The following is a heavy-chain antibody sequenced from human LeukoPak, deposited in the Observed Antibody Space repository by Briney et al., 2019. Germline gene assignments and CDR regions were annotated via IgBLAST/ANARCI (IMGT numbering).Heavy chain of an antibody. CDR1: GGSFSGYY. V-gene: IGHV4-34*01. CDR2: INHSGST. J-gene: IGHJ6*03. Sequence: PSETLSLTCAVYGGSFSGYYWSWIRQPPGKGLEWIGEINHSGSTNYNPSLKSRVTISVDTSKNHYSLKLRSVTAADTAVYYCARLLHYYYYYYMDVWGKGTTVTVSS. CDR3: ARLLHYYYYYYMDV.